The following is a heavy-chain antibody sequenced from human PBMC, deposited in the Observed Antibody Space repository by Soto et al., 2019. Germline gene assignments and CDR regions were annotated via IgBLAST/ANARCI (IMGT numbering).Heavy chain of an antibody. Sequence: PGGSLRLSCAASGFTFSSYGMHWFRQAPGKGLEWVAVIWYDGSNKYYADSVKGRFTISRDNSKNTLYLQMNSLRAEDTAVYYCARDSDPTLGYCSGGSCYSYGMDVWGQGTTVTVSS. CDR1: GFTFSSYG. CDR3: ARDSDPTLGYCSGGSCYSYGMDV. CDR2: IWYDGSNK. J-gene: IGHJ6*02. D-gene: IGHD2-15*01. V-gene: IGHV3-33*01.